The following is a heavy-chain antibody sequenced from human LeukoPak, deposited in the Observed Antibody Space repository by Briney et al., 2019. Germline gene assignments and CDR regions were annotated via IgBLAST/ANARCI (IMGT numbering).Heavy chain of an antibody. D-gene: IGHD3-10*01. Sequence: PSETLSLTCTVSGGSISSYYWSWIRQPPGKGLEWIGYIYYSGSTNYNPSLKSRVTISVDTSKNQFSLKLSSVTAADTAVYYCARATHGSGSYYRIDYWGQGTLVTVSS. CDR3: ARATHGSGSYYRIDY. CDR1: GGSISSYY. CDR2: IYYSGST. V-gene: IGHV4-59*01. J-gene: IGHJ4*02.